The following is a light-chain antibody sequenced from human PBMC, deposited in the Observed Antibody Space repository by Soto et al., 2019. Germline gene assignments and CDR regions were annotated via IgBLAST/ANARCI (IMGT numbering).Light chain of an antibody. Sequence: QSALTQPASVSGSPGQSITISCTGTSSDIGGYGLVSWYQQHPGKAPKLIIYEGIKRPSGVSNRFSGSQSGNTASLTLSGLQTEDEADYYCCSFAAGSTWVFGGGTKLTVL. CDR1: SSDIGGYGL. J-gene: IGLJ3*02. CDR3: CSFAAGSTWV. V-gene: IGLV2-23*01. CDR2: EGI.